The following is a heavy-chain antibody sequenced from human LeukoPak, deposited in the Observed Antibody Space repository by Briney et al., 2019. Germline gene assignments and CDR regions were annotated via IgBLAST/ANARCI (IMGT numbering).Heavy chain of an antibody. CDR3: ARDGYSYGPADACDI. CDR2: IYYSGST. J-gene: IGHJ3*02. V-gene: IGHV4-59*01. D-gene: IGHD5-18*01. CDR1: GGSISSYY. Sequence: SETLSLTCTVSGGSISSYYWSWIRQPPGKGLEWIGYIYYSGSTNYNPSLKSRVTISVDTSKNQFSLKLSSVTAADTAVYYCARDGYSYGPADACDIWGQGTMVTVSS.